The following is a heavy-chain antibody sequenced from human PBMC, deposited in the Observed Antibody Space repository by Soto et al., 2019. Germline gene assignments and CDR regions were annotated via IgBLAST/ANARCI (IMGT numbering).Heavy chain of an antibody. CDR1: GGTFSSYA. D-gene: IGHD4-17*01. CDR2: IIPIFGTA. CDR3: ARTRTTVTSYYYYGMDV. Sequence: QVQLVQSGAEVKKPGSSVKVSCKASGGTFSSYAISWVRQAPGQGLEWMGWIIPIFGTANYAQKFQGRVTMTADESTSTAYMELSSLRSEDTAVYYCARTRTTVTSYYYYGMDVWGQGTTVTVSS. V-gene: IGHV1-69*01. J-gene: IGHJ6*02.